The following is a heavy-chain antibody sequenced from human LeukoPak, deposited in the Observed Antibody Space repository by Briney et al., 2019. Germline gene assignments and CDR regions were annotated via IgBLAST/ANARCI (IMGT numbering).Heavy chain of an antibody. CDR2: ISGSGGST. D-gene: IGHD4-11*01. CDR1: GFTFSSYG. CDR3: AKEREMTTVTTYDY. J-gene: IGHJ4*02. Sequence: GGSLRLSCAASGFTFSSYGMSWVRQAPGKGLEWVSAISGSGGSTYYADSVKGRFTISRDNSKNTLYLQMNSLRAEDTAVYYCAKEREMTTVTTYDYWGQGTLVTVSS. V-gene: IGHV3-23*01.